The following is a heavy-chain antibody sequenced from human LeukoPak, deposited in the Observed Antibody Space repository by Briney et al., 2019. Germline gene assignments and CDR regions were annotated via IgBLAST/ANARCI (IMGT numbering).Heavy chain of an antibody. V-gene: IGHV3-7*01. CDR1: RFTLSNYW. CDR2: VKEDGSEK. Sequence: GGSMRLSCVASRFTLSNYWMSWVRQAPGKGLEWVADVKEDGSEKYYVGSVKGRFTISRDNAKNSLYRHMDSLTAEDTAIYYCARDWVAGVPFDAFDIWGQGTMVSVSS. CDR3: ARDWVAGVPFDAFDI. J-gene: IGHJ3*02. D-gene: IGHD3-10*01.